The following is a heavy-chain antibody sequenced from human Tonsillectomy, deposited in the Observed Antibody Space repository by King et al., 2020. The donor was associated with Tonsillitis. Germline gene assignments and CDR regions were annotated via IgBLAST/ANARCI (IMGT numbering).Heavy chain of an antibody. Sequence: QLVQSGAEVKKPGSSVKVSCKASGGTFSTYGISWVRQAPGQGLEWMGRIIPILGIANYAQKLQGRVTITADKSTSTAYMELSSLGSEDTAVYYCARGGREWRATTDYYDGMDVWGQGTTVSVSS. D-gene: IGHD3-3*01. J-gene: IGHJ6*02. CDR1: GGTFSTYG. V-gene: IGHV1-69*04. CDR3: ARGGREWRATTDYYDGMDV. CDR2: IIPILGIA.